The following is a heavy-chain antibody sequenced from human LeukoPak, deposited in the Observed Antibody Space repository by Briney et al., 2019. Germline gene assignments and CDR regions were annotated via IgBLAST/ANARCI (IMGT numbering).Heavy chain of an antibody. V-gene: IGHV3-23*01. Sequence: GGSLRLSCAASGFTFSSYAMSWVRQAPGKGLEWVSAISGSGGSTYYADSVKGRFTISRDNSKNTLYLQMNSLRAEDTAVYYCARCYSIAVAGSDYWGQGTLVTVSS. J-gene: IGHJ4*02. CDR3: ARCYSIAVAGSDY. CDR1: GFTFSSYA. D-gene: IGHD6-19*01. CDR2: ISGSGGST.